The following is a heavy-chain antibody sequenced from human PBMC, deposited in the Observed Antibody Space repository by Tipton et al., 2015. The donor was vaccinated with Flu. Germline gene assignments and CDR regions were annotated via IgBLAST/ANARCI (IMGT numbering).Heavy chain of an antibody. CDR2: IKEDGSEK. CDR3: ARDRIVVGNDGPAHDS. Sequence: VQLVQSGGGLIQPGGSLRLSCTASGFIFSSHWMTWVRQAPGKGLEWVAAIKEDGSEKYYVDSVKGRFTISRDNADNSLFLQMNSLRADDTAVYYCARDRIVVGNDGPAHDSWGQGTLVTVSS. J-gene: IGHJ4*02. D-gene: IGHD2-21*01. V-gene: IGHV3-7*01. CDR1: GFIFSSHW.